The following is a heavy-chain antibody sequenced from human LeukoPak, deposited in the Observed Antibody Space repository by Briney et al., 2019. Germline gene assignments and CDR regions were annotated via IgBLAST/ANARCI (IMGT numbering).Heavy chain of an antibody. CDR1: GFTFDDYT. D-gene: IGHD6-6*01. Sequence: GGSLRLSCAASGFTFDDYTMHWVRHAPGKGLEWVSLISWDGGSTYYADSVKGRFTISRDNSKNSLYLQMNSLRTEDTALYYCAKEEAARYGMDVWGQGTTVTVSS. CDR2: ISWDGGST. V-gene: IGHV3-43*01. CDR3: AKEEAARYGMDV. J-gene: IGHJ6*02.